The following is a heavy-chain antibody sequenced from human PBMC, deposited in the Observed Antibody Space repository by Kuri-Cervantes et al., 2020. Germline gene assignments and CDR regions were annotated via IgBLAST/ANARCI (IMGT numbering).Heavy chain of an antibody. V-gene: IGHV3-74*01. J-gene: IGHJ6*02. D-gene: IGHD4-17*01. CDR3: ARLRFYGMDV. Sequence: GESLKISCAASGFTFSNYWMHWVRQAPGKGLVWVSRINTDGTTTNYADSVKGRFTISRDSAKNTVYLQMNGLRGEDTAVYYCARLRFYGMDVWGQGTTVTVSS. CDR2: INTDGTTT. CDR1: GFTFSNYW.